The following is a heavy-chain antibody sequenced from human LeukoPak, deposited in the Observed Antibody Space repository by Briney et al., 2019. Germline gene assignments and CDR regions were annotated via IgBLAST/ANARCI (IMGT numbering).Heavy chain of an antibody. V-gene: IGHV3-48*04. Sequence: GGSLRLSCAASGFTFSSYSMNWVRQAPGKGLEWVSYIRSSSSTIYYADSVKGRFTISRDNAKNSLYLQMNSLRAEDTAVYYCARDGGMITFGGVTPGYFDYWGQGTLVTVSS. D-gene: IGHD3-16*01. J-gene: IGHJ4*02. CDR2: IRSSSSTI. CDR3: ARDGGMITFGGVTPGYFDY. CDR1: GFTFSSYS.